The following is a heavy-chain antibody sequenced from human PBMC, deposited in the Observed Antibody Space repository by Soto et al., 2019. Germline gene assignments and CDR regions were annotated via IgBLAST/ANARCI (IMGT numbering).Heavy chain of an antibody. CDR3: DSCVSHACYKPWGLQFFDV. Sequence: PSETLSLTCAASSFSISSGYYWGWVRQPPGKGLEWIGSIYHSGTTNYSPSLKSRVTISIDTSKNQFSLTLRSVTAADAAVYYCDSCVSHACYKPWGLQFFDVWGQGSLVTVSS. V-gene: IGHV4-38-2*01. CDR2: IYHSGTT. CDR1: SFSISSGYY. D-gene: IGHD4-4*01. J-gene: IGHJ4*02.